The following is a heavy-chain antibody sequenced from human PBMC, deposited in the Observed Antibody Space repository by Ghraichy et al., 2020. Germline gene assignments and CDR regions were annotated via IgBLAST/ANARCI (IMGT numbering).Heavy chain of an antibody. J-gene: IGHJ4*02. CDR3: ARDFPRFDS. CDR1: GASISSYY. V-gene: IGHV4-59*01. CDR2: ISYSGST. Sequence: SETLSLTCAVSGASISSYYWSWIRQPPGKGLEWIGYISYSGSTTYNPSLKSRVTISVDTSKNQFSLKLTSVTAADTAMYYCARDFPRFDSWGQGTLVTVSS.